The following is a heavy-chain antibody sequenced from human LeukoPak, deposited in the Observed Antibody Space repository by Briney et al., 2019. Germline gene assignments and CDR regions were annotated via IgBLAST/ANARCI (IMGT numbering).Heavy chain of an antibody. J-gene: IGHJ4*01. CDR1: GYTFTSYG. Sequence: ASVKVSCKASGYTFTSYGISWVRQAPGQGLEWMGWISAYNGNTNYAQKLQGRVTMTTDTSTSTAYMELRSLRSDDTAVYYCAGAPLSLWFGELYYFDYWGQGTLVTVSS. V-gene: IGHV1-18*01. D-gene: IGHD3-10*01. CDR2: ISAYNGNT. CDR3: AGAPLSLWFGELYYFDY.